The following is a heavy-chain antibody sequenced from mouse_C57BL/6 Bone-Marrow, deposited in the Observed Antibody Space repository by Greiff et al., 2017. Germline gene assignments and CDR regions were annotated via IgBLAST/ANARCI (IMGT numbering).Heavy chain of an antibody. Sequence: EVQRVESGGDLVKPGGSLKLSCAASGFTFSSYGMSWVRQTPDKRLEWVATISSGGSYTYYPDSVKGRFTISRDNATNTRYLQMSSLKSEDTAMYYCARHEPYYYGSSLYYFDYWGQGTTLTVSS. CDR2: ISSGGSYT. V-gene: IGHV5-6*01. CDR3: ARHEPYYYGSSLYYFDY. J-gene: IGHJ2*01. D-gene: IGHD1-1*01. CDR1: GFTFSSYG.